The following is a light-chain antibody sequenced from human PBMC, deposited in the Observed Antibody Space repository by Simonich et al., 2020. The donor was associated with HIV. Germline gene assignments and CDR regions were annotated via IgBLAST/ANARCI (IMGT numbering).Light chain of an antibody. V-gene: IGKV4-1*01. CDR1: QSVLYSSNNKNY. J-gene: IGKJ2*01. CDR2: WAS. CDR3: QQSYSTPYT. Sequence: DIVMTQSPGSLSVSLGERATINCKASQSVLYSSNNKNYLAWHQQKPGQPPKLLIYWASTRESGVPDRFSGSGSGTDFTLTISSLQPEDFATYNCQQSYSTPYTFGQGTKLEIK.